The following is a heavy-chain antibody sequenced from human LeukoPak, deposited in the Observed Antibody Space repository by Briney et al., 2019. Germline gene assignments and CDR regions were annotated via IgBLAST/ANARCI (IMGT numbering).Heavy chain of an antibody. CDR1: GFTFSNYE. CDR2: ISRSGDTI. D-gene: IGHD4-23*01. J-gene: IGHJ4*02. CDR3: VRDNGGTSPFDY. V-gene: IGHV3-48*03. Sequence: PGGSLRLSCAASGFTFSNYEMHWVRQASGKGLEWVSYISRSGDTIYCADSLKGRFTISRDNAKNSLYLQMNSLRAEDTAVYYCVRDNGGTSPFDYWGQGTLVTVSS.